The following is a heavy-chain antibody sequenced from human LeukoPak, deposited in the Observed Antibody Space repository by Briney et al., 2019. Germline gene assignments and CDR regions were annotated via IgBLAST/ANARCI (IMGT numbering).Heavy chain of an antibody. J-gene: IGHJ6*02. D-gene: IGHD6-13*01. CDR2: INPNSGGT. Sequence: ASVKVSCKASGYTFTGYYMHWVRQAPGQGLEWMGWINPNSGGTNYAQEFQGWVTMTRDTSISTAYMELSRLRSADTAVYYCARDAGPHRTTQQLVSYYYYGMDVWGQGTTVTVSS. CDR3: ARDAGPHRTTQQLVSYYYYGMDV. CDR1: GYTFTGYY. V-gene: IGHV1-2*04.